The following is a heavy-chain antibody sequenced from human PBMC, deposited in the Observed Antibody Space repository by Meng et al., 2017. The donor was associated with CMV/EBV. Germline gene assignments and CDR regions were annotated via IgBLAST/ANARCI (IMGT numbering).Heavy chain of an antibody. CDR2: IDTSGCT. D-gene: IGHD4-23*01. CDR1: VGSISSYY. V-gene: IGHV4-4*07. Sequence: VQLQEAAPWLVKPSESLTLTCTVAVGSISSYYLSWIRPRHGKGLEWIGRIDTSGCTNSYPSLKSRVTMSVDTSKNQFSLKLSSVTAADTAVYYCARVLRWNGVIDYWGQGTLVTVSS. J-gene: IGHJ4*02. CDR3: ARVLRWNGVIDY.